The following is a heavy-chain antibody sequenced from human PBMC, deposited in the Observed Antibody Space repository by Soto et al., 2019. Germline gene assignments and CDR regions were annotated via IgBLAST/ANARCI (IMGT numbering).Heavy chain of an antibody. Sequence: QRQLVQSGPEVKKPGTSVKVSCKASGFTFTSSAVQWVRQARGQRLEWIGWIVVGTDKTNYAQKFQERATITRDMAPSNASMELSSLRFEDTAVYFCAADYYDSSGDSWGFDLWGQGTLVTVSS. CDR2: IVVGTDKT. CDR1: GFTFTSSA. V-gene: IGHV1-58*01. D-gene: IGHD3-22*01. J-gene: IGHJ5*02. CDR3: AADYYDSSGDSWGFDL.